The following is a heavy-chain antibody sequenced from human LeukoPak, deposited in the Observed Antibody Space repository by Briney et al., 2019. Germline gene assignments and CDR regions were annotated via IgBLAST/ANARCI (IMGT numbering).Heavy chain of an antibody. CDR3: ARDRIAPERYCGGDCYSYYFDY. Sequence: PGGSLRLSCAASGFTFSSYAMHWVRQAPGKGLEWVAVIPYDGSNKYYADSVKGRFTISRDNSKNTLYLQMNSLRAEDTAVYYCARDRIAPERYCGGDCYSYYFDYWGQGTLVTVSS. V-gene: IGHV3-30*04. CDR1: GFTFSSYA. D-gene: IGHD2-21*02. J-gene: IGHJ4*02. CDR2: IPYDGSNK.